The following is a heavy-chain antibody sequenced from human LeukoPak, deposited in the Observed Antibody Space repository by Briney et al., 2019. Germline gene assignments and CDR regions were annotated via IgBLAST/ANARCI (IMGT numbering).Heavy chain of an antibody. CDR3: ARDFMGNWNYHDAFDT. V-gene: IGHV1-2*06. Sequence: GASVKVSCKASGYTFSDYYMHWVRQAPGQGLEWMGRINPNTGGTNYAQKFQGRVTMTRDTSINTAYMELSRLRSDDTAVYYCARDFMGNWNYHDAFDTWGQGTMVTVSS. D-gene: IGHD1-7*01. J-gene: IGHJ3*02. CDR1: GYTFSDYY. CDR2: INPNTGGT.